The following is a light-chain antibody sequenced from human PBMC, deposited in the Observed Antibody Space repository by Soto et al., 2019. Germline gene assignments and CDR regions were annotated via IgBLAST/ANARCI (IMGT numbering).Light chain of an antibody. CDR1: QSNSSTH. CDR3: QQYATSPGT. V-gene: IGKV3-20*01. J-gene: IGKJ1*01. Sequence: EIVLTQSPDTLSLSPGERATLSCRASQSNSSTHLVWYQQKPGQAPSLLIFGASSRATGIPDRFSGSGSGTDFTLTISGLEPEDFAVYYCQQYATSPGTFGQGTKVAIK. CDR2: GAS.